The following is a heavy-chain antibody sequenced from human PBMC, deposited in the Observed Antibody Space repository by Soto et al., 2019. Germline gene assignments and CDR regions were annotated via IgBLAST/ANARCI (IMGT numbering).Heavy chain of an antibody. CDR1: GGSFSGYY. CDR2: INHRGST. D-gene: IGHD1-1*01. CDR3: ARFGRTGTTPY. V-gene: IGHV4-34*01. Sequence: SETLSLTCAVYGGSFSGYYWSWIRQPPGKGLEWFGEINHRGSTNYNPSLKSRVTISVDTSKNQFSLKLSSVTAADTAVYYCARFGRTGTTPYWGQGTLVTVSS. J-gene: IGHJ4*02.